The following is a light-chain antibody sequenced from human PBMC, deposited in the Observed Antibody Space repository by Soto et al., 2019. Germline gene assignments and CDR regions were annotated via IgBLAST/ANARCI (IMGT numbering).Light chain of an antibody. CDR1: QSISTW. CDR2: DAS. Sequence: DIQMTQSPATLSASVGDTVTITCLASQSISTWLAWYQQTPGEAPRLLIFDASNLERGVSSRFSGSGSGTEFTLTISSLQPDDFATYYCLQYNGDSGTFGQGTKVDIK. J-gene: IGKJ1*01. CDR3: LQYNGDSGT. V-gene: IGKV1-5*01.